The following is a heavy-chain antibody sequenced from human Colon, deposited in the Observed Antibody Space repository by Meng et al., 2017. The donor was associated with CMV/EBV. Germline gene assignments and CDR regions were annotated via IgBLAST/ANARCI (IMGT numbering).Heavy chain of an antibody. CDR2: ITWNSGRT. Sequence: SLKISCAASGFTFDDYAMHWVRQAPGQGLEWVSSITWNSGRTGYVDSVEGRFTISRDNAKYSLYLQMNGLRAEDTALYYCAKYISPVGGTTGYHGMDVWGQGTTVTVSS. J-gene: IGHJ6*02. V-gene: IGHV3-9*01. CDR3: AKYISPVGGTTGYHGMDV. CDR1: GFTFDDYA. D-gene: IGHD1-7*01.